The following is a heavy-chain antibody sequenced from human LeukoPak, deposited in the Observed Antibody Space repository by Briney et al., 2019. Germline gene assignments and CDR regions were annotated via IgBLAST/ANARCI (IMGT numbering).Heavy chain of an antibody. CDR1: GFTFSDYY. V-gene: IGHV3-11*06. D-gene: IGHD1-26*01. J-gene: IGHJ4*02. CDR2: ISSSSSYI. CDR3: AREPLYSGRTYFDY. Sequence: GGSLRLSCAASGFTFSDYYMSWIRQAPGKGLEWVSSISSSSSYIYYADSVKGRFTISRDNAKNSLYLQMNSLRAEDTAVYYCAREPLYSGRTYFDYWGQGTLVTVSS.